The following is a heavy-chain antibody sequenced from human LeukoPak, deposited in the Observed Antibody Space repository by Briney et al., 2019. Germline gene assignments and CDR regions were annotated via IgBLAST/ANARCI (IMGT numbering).Heavy chain of an antibody. CDR3: ARVSTRGYSYGYFDY. CDR2: IYYTGSS. CDR1: GGSVSDYY. D-gene: IGHD5-18*01. V-gene: IGHV4-59*02. J-gene: IGHJ4*02. Sequence: SETLSLTCTVSGGSVSDYYWSWIRQSPGKGLEWIGYIYYTGSSSYNPSLRSRVTISADTSKNQFSLKLSSVTAADTAVYYCARVSTRGYSYGYFDYWGQGTLVTVSS.